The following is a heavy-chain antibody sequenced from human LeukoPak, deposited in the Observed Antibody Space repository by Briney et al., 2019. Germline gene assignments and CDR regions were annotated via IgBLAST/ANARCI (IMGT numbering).Heavy chain of an antibody. D-gene: IGHD6-19*01. CDR2: ISGSGDNT. CDR3: AKSRSAVAVAGSNY. Sequence: PGGSLRLSCASPGFTFNNYVMSWVRLAPGKGLEWVSGISGSGDNTHYADSVKGRFTISRDSSRDTLYLQMNSLRAEDTAVYYCAKSRSAVAVAGSNYWGQGTLVTVSS. J-gene: IGHJ4*02. CDR1: GFTFNNYV. V-gene: IGHV3-23*01.